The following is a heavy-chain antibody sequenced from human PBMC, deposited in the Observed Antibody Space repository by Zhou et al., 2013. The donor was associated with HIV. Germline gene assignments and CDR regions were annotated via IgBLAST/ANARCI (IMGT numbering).Heavy chain of an antibody. CDR3: ARGPFRGTSLRGNWFDP. Sequence: QVQLVQSGAEVKKPGASVKVSCKASGYTFISYDINWVRQATGQGLEWMGWMNPKSGNTGYAQKFQGRVTMTRNTSISTAYMELSSLRSEDTAMYYCARGPFRGTSLRGNWFDPWGQGTLVTVSS. V-gene: IGHV1-8*01. CDR1: GYTFISYD. J-gene: IGHJ5*02. CDR2: MNPKSGNT. D-gene: IGHD3-16*01.